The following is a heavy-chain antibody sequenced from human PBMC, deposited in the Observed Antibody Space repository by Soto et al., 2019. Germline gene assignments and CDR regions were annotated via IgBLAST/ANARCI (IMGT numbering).Heavy chain of an antibody. CDR2: IYYSGST. CDR1: GGSISSGGYY. Sequence: QVQLQESGPGLVKPSQTLSLTCTVSGGSISSGGYYWSWIRQHPGKGLEWIGYIYYSGSTYYNPSLKSRVTISVDTSKNQCSLKLSSVTAADTAVYYCARDIRHYYGSGRGMDVWGKGTTVTVSS. D-gene: IGHD3-10*01. CDR3: ARDIRHYYGSGRGMDV. J-gene: IGHJ6*04. V-gene: IGHV4-31*03.